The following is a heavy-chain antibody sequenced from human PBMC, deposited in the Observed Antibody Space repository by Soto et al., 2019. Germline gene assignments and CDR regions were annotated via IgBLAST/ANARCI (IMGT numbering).Heavy chain of an antibody. CDR2: IYYSGST. CDR1: GGSISSYY. D-gene: IGHD3-3*01. J-gene: IGHJ6*03. Sequence: SETLSLTCTVSGGSISSYYWSWIRQPPGKGLEWIGYIYYSGSTNYNPSLKSRVTISVDTSKNQFSLKLSSVTAADTAVYYCVRRTLNFFDFWSGPTMDVWAKGTTATFS. CDR3: VRRTLNFFDFWSGPTMDV. V-gene: IGHV4-59*01.